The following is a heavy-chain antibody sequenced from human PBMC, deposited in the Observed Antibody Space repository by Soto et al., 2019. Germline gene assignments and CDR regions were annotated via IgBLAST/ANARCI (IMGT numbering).Heavy chain of an antibody. J-gene: IGHJ4*02. D-gene: IGHD1-20*01. CDR3: TRNLYNTGDFDH. CDR1: GYTFTDYD. V-gene: IGHV1-8*02. Sequence: QVQLMQSGAEVRKPGASVKVSCKASGYTFTDYDINWVRQANGQGLEWLGWMTPKSGYTGYEQKFQGRVTLTRDTSRGTAYMELSSLTSEDTAVYYCTRNLYNTGDFDHWGQGTLVTVSS. CDR2: MTPKSGYT.